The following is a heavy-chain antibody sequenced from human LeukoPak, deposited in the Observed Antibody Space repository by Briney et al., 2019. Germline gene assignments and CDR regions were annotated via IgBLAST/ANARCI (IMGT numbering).Heavy chain of an antibody. CDR1: GGSFSSYT. CDR3: ARDLYGGNSPDY. CDR2: IIPILGIA. Sequence: GASVKVSCKASGGSFSSYTISWVRQAPGQGLEWMGRIIPILGIANYAQKFQGRVTITADKSTSTAYMELSSLRFEDTAVYYCARDLYGGNSPDYWGQGTLVTVSS. V-gene: IGHV1-69*04. D-gene: IGHD4-23*01. J-gene: IGHJ4*02.